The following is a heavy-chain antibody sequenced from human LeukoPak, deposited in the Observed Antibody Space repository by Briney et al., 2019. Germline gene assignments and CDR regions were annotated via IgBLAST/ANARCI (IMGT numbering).Heavy chain of an antibody. V-gene: IGHV3-23*01. CDR2: ISGSGGST. Sequence: GGSLRLSCAASGFTFSSYAMSWVRQAPGKGLEWVSAISGSGGSTYYADSVKGRFTISRDNSNNTLYLQMNILRAEDTAVYYCAKGYGYSSGWYDYWGQGTLVTVSS. CDR3: AKGYGYSSGWYDY. CDR1: GFTFSSYA. J-gene: IGHJ4*02. D-gene: IGHD6-19*01.